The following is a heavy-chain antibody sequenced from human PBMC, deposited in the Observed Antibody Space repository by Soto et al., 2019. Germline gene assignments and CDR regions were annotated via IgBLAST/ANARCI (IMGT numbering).Heavy chain of an antibody. CDR2: ISSSSSTI. V-gene: IGHV3-48*02. D-gene: IGHD3-3*01. Sequence: GGSLRLSFAASGFTFSSYSMNWVRQAPGKGLEWVSYISSSSSTIYYADSVKGRFTISRDNAKNSLYLQMNSLRDEDTAVYYCARESRFLEWLSLNWFDPWGQGTLVTVSS. J-gene: IGHJ5*02. CDR3: ARESRFLEWLSLNWFDP. CDR1: GFTFSSYS.